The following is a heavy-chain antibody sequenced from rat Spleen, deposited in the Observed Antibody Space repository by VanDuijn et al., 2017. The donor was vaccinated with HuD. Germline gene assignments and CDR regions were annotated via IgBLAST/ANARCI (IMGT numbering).Heavy chain of an antibody. Sequence: EVQVVESGGGLVQPGRSLKLSCAASGFTFSNYGMAWVRQAPTKGLEWVATINYDGTSTHYRDSVKGRFTVSRDDTNNTHYLQMDSLRSEDTATYYCAIHGGLRNWFDSWGQGTLVTVSS. CDR2: INYDGTST. CDR1: GFTFSNYG. J-gene: IGHJ3*01. CDR3: AIHGGLRNWFDS. D-gene: IGHD1-11*01. V-gene: IGHV5-29*01.